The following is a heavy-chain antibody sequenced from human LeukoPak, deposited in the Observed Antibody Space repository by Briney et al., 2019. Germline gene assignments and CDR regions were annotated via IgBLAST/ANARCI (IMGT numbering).Heavy chain of an antibody. D-gene: IGHD4-11*01. CDR3: ASGLQFRNFDY. J-gene: IGHJ4*02. V-gene: IGHV1-69*05. CDR2: IIPIFGTA. CDR1: GGTFSSYA. Sequence: GASVKVSCKASGGTFSSYAISWVRQAPGQGLEWMGGIIPIFGTANYAQKFQGRVTITTDESTSTAYMELSSLRSEDTAVYYCASGLQFRNFDYWGQGTLVTVSS.